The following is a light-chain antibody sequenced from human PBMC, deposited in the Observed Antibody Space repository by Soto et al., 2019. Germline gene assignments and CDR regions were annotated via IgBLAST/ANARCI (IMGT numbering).Light chain of an antibody. CDR1: QSIDKW. Sequence: DILMTQSPSTLSASVGDRVTITCRASQSIDKWLAWYQQKPGKAPKILIYKASLLLSGVPSRFSGSGSGTEFTLTISSLQPDDVGSYFCQQYNKFSWTFGQGTKVEIK. CDR3: QQYNKFSWT. V-gene: IGKV1-5*03. CDR2: KAS. J-gene: IGKJ1*01.